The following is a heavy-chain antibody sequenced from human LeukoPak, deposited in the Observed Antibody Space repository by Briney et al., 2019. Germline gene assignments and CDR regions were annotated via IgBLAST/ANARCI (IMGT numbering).Heavy chain of an antibody. CDR2: INPSGGST. CDR1: GYTFTSYY. V-gene: IGHV1-46*01. J-gene: IGHJ4*02. D-gene: IGHD4-23*01. Sequence: ASVKVSCKASGYTFTSYYVHWVRQAPGEGLEWMGIINPSGGSTSYAQKFQGRVTVTRDMSTSTVYMELSSLRSEDTAVYYCARGSRAYGGFDYWGQGTLVTVSS. CDR3: ARGSRAYGGFDY.